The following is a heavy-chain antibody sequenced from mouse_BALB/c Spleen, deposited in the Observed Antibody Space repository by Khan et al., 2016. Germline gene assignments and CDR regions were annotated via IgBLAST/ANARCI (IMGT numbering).Heavy chain of an antibody. CDR3: ARGGTTVVALYYAMDY. D-gene: IGHD1-1*01. V-gene: IGHV1S135*01. CDR1: GYSFTSYY. Sequence: QLKQSGPELMKPGASVKISCKASGYSFTSYYMHWVKQSHGKSLEWIGYIDPFNGGTSYNQKFKGKATLTVDKSSSTAYMHLSSLTSDDSAVYYGARGGTTVVALYYAMDYWGQGTSVTVSS. J-gene: IGHJ4*01. CDR2: IDPFNGGT.